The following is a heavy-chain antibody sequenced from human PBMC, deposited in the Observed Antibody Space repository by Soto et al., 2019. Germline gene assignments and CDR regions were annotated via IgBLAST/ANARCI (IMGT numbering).Heavy chain of an antibody. J-gene: IGHJ4*02. CDR3: ARDPGPIAAAGYFDY. V-gene: IGHV4-31*03. CDR2: IYYSGST. Sequence: SETLSLTCTVSGCSISSGGYYWSWIRQHPGKGLEWIGYIYYSGSTYYNPSLKSRVTISVDTSKNQFSLKLSSVTAADTAVYYCARDPGPIAAAGYFDYWGQGTLVTVSS. CDR1: GCSISSGGYY. D-gene: IGHD6-13*01.